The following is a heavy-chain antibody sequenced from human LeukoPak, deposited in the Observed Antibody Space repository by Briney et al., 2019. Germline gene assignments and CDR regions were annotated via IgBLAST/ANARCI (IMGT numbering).Heavy chain of an antibody. CDR3: ARDYYDSSGHRFDY. D-gene: IGHD3-22*01. V-gene: IGHV1-2*02. CDR1: GYTFTAYH. J-gene: IGHJ4*02. Sequence: GASVKVSCKASGYTFTAYHIHWVRQAPGQRLEWMGGINTNNGGTNYAQKSQGSVTMTRDTSISTDYMELSRLRSDDTAMYYCARDYYDSSGHRFDYWGQGTLVTVSS. CDR2: INTNNGGT.